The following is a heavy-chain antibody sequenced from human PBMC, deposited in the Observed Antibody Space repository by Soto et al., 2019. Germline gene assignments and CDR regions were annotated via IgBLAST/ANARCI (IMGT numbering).Heavy chain of an antibody. CDR3: AKAPNYDFWSGYYTVWFDP. J-gene: IGHJ5*02. V-gene: IGHV3-23*01. CDR1: GFTFSSYA. Sequence: PGGSLRLSCAASGFTFSSYAMSWVRQAPGKGLEWVSAISGSGGSTYYADSVKGRFTISRDNSKNTLYLQMNSLRAEDTAVYYCAKAPNYDFWSGYYTVWFDPWGQGTLVTVSS. CDR2: ISGSGGST. D-gene: IGHD3-3*01.